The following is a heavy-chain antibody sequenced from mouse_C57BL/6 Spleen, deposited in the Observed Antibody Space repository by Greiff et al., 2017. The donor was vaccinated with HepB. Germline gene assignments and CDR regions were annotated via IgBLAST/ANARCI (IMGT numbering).Heavy chain of an antibody. CDR2: IYPGDGDT. D-gene: IGHD2-3*01. Sequence: QVQLKQSGPELVKPGASVKISCKASGYAFSSSWMNWVKQRPGKGLEWIGRIYPGDGDTNYNGKFKGKATLTADKSSSTAYMQLSSLTSEDSAVYFCARISLDGYYWYFDVWGTGTTVTVSS. V-gene: IGHV1-82*01. CDR3: ARISLDGYYWYFDV. J-gene: IGHJ1*03. CDR1: GYAFSSSW.